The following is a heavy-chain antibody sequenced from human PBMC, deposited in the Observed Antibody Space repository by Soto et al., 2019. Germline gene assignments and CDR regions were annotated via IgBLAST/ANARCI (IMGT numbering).Heavy chain of an antibody. Sequence: QVQLVQSGAEVRNPGASVKVSCKASGYTFTSYGLNWVRQAPGQGLEWMGWSTAYNDNTNYAQKVQGRAIVNIDTSTTTGYMELRSLRSHDTAVYYCARGQRQRDFAYWGQGTLVPVSS. CDR3: ARGQRQRDFAY. CDR1: GYTFTSYG. V-gene: IGHV1-18*04. CDR2: STAYNDNT. J-gene: IGHJ4*02.